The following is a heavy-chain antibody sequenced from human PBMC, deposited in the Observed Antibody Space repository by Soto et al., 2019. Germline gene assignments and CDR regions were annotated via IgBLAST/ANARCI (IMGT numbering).Heavy chain of an antibody. D-gene: IGHD3-22*01. CDR3: ASSGGNYYDSSGYYPTDEYFQH. J-gene: IGHJ1*01. CDR1: GYSFTSYW. Sequence: GESLKISCKGSGYSFTSYWIGWVRQMPGKGLEWMGIIYPGDSDTRYSPSFQGQVTISADKSISTAYLQWSSLKASDTAMYYCASSGGNYYDSSGYYPTDEYFQHWGQGTLVTVSS. V-gene: IGHV5-51*01. CDR2: IYPGDSDT.